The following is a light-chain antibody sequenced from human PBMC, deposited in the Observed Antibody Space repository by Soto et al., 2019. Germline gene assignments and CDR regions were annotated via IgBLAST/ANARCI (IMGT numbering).Light chain of an antibody. Sequence: DIQLAQSPSFLSASVGDRVAITCRASQGISSYLAWYQQKPGKAPKFLIYDVSTLESGVPSRFSGSGSGTEFTLTISSLQPDDFATYFCQQYDSYPWTFGQGTKVDIK. CDR3: QQYDSYPWT. CDR1: QGISSY. CDR2: DVS. V-gene: IGKV1-9*01. J-gene: IGKJ1*01.